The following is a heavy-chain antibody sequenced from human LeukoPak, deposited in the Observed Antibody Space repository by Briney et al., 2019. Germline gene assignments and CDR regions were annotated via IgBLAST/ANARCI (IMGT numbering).Heavy chain of an antibody. CDR3: AREYSSSSYFDY. CDR1: GYTFTSYD. J-gene: IGHJ4*02. CDR2: INPSGGST. D-gene: IGHD6-13*01. Sequence: ASVKVSCKASGYTFTSYDINWVRQAPGQGLEWMGIINPSGGSTSYAQKFQGRVTMTRDMSTSTVYMELSSLRSEDTAVYYCAREYSSSSYFDYWGQGTLVTVSS. V-gene: IGHV1-46*01.